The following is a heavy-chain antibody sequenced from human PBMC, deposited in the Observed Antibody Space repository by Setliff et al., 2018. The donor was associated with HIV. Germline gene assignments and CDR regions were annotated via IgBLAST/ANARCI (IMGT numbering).Heavy chain of an antibody. D-gene: IGHD3-3*01. Sequence: ASVKVSCKASGYTFNTYRINWVRQAPGQGLEWMGWINTNTGNPTYAQGFTGRFVFSLDTSVSTAYLQISSLKAEDTAVYYCARNYYDVWSLSFGGWFDPWGQGTLVTVSS. CDR2: INTNTGNP. CDR1: GYTFNTYR. V-gene: IGHV7-4-1*02. CDR3: ARNYYDVWSLSFGGWFDP. J-gene: IGHJ5*02.